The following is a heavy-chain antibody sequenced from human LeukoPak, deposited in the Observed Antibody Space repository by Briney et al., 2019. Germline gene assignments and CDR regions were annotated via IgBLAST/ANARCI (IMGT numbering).Heavy chain of an antibody. CDR3: ARGPYDSLYYFDY. Sequence: GGSLRLSCAASGFTFTSYAMSWVRQTPGKGLEWVASMSGGGDSDYYADSVKGRFTVSRDKSENTLYLQMNSLRAEDTAVYYCARGPYDSLYYFDYWGQGTLVTVSS. V-gene: IGHV3-23*01. J-gene: IGHJ4*02. CDR1: GFTFTSYA. CDR2: MSGGGDSD. D-gene: IGHD5-12*01.